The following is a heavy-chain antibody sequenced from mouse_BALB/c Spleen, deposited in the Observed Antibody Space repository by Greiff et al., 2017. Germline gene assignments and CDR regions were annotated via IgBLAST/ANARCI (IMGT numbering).Heavy chain of an antibody. Sequence: VQLKESGAELVKPGASVKLSCTASGFNFKDTYMHWVKQRPEQGLEWIGRIDPANGNTKYDPKFQGKATITADTSSNTAYLQLSSLTSEDTAVYYCAQFPGYAMDYWGQGTSVTVSS. J-gene: IGHJ4*01. CDR3: AQFPGYAMDY. CDR2: IDPANGNT. CDR1: GFNFKDTY. V-gene: IGHV14-3*02.